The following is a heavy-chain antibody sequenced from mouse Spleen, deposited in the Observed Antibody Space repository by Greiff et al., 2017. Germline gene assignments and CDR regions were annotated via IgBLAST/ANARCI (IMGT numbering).Heavy chain of an antibody. CDR2: IDPETGGT. D-gene: IGHD3-2*02. Sequence: QVQLQQSGAELVRPGASVTLSCKASGYTFTDYEMHWVKQTPVHGLEWIGAIDPETGGTAYNQKFKGKAILTADKSSSTAYMELRSLTSEDSAVYYCTKGWDWYFDVWGAGTTVTVSS. CDR3: TKGWDWYFDV. CDR1: GYTFTDYE. V-gene: IGHV1-15*01. J-gene: IGHJ1*01.